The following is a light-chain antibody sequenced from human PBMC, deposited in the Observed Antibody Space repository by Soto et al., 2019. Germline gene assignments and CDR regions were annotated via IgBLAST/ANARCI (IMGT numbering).Light chain of an antibody. V-gene: IGKV3-20*01. CDR3: QQYGSSPLT. Sequence: EIVLTQSPGTLSLSPGERATLSCRASQSVTSNYLAWYQQKPGQTPRLLIYGVSIRATGIPDRFSGRGSGPDFTLTVSRLEPEDFAVYYCQQYGSSPLTFGGGTKVEIK. CDR2: GVS. CDR1: QSVTSNY. J-gene: IGKJ4*01.